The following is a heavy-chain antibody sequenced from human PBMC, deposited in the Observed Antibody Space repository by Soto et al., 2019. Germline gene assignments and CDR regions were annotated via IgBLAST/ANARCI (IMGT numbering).Heavy chain of an antibody. D-gene: IGHD1-26*01. CDR1: RDTFTSYY. J-gene: IGHJ5*02. Sequence: ASVKVSCKAPRDTFTSYYNNWVRQAPGQGLEWMGVINPHGGSTAYAQKFKGRVTLTRGTSASTVYMEVSSLTSEDTAMYYCARSSGGNFGIIIEGTNWFAPWGQGTLVTVSS. CDR2: INPHGGST. CDR3: ARSSGGNFGIIIEGTNWFAP. V-gene: IGHV1-46*01.